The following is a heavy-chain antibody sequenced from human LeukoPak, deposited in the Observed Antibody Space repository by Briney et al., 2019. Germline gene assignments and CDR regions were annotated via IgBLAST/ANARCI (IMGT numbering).Heavy chain of an antibody. CDR3: PHGDRFPHSTGYYYVFFNM. Sequence: SGPTLVKPTQTLTLTCTFSGFSLTSSGVGVGWIRQPPGKALEWLALIYWNDEKRYSPSLKSRLTITMATSKNSVVLTMTNMDPKNTGTYYCPHGDRFPHSTGYYYVFFNMWAKGKKVTAAS. CDR2: IYWNDEK. V-gene: IGHV2-5*01. J-gene: IGHJ3*02. D-gene: IGHD3-22*01. CDR1: GFSLTSSGVG.